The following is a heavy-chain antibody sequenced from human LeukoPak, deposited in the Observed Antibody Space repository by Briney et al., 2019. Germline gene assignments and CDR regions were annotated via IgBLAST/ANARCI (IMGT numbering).Heavy chain of an antibody. Sequence: ASVKVSCKASGYTFTSSGISWVRQAPGQALEWMGWIRAYNGNRNYAQTLQGRVTMTTDTSTSTAYTELRSMRSEDTAVYYCARANVEMARILGDYWGQGTLVTVSS. J-gene: IGHJ4*02. V-gene: IGHV1-18*01. D-gene: IGHD5-24*01. CDR1: GYTFTSSG. CDR3: ARANVEMARILGDY. CDR2: IRAYNGNR.